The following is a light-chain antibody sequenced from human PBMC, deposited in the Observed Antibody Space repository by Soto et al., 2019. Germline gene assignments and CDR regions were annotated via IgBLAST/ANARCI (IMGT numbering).Light chain of an antibody. CDR3: QQQNTCPAT. J-gene: IGKJ1*01. CDR1: QSISTW. Sequence: DVQMTQSPSTLSASVGDRVTITCRASQSISTWLAWYQQKPGKAPKLLIYMASTLESGVPSRFSGSASATEFTLTISSLQPDDFATYYYQQQNTCPATFGQGTRVEIK. V-gene: IGKV1-5*03. CDR2: MAS.